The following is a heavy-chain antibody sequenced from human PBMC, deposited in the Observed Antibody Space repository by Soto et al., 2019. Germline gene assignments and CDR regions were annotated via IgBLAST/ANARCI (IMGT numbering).Heavy chain of an antibody. CDR1: GGSISSGGYY. Sequence: SETLSLTCTVSGGSISSGGYYWSWIRQHPGKGLEWIGYIYYSGSTYYNPSLKSRVTISVDTSKNQFSLKLSSVTAADTAVYYCARGGYSYGWPFDYWGQGTLVTV. J-gene: IGHJ4*02. CDR2: IYYSGST. D-gene: IGHD5-18*01. V-gene: IGHV4-31*03. CDR3: ARGGYSYGWPFDY.